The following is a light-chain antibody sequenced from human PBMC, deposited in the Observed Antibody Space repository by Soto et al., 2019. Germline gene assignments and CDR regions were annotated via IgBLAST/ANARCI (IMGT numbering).Light chain of an antibody. V-gene: IGLV2-14*01. J-gene: IGLJ1*01. CDR3: SSYTSSNTLEV. CDR1: SRDVGGSNY. CDR2: EVS. Sequence: QSALIQPASVSGSPGQSITISCTGTSRDVGGSNYVSWYQHHPHRAPKLLIYEVSYRPSGVSSRFSGSKSGNTASLTISGLQAEDDADYYCSSYTSSNTLEVFGVRTKLTVL.